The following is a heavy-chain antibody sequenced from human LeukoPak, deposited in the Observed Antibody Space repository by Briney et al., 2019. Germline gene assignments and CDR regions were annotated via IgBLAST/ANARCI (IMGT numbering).Heavy chain of an antibody. CDR1: GFTLDDYG. Sequence: GGSLRLSCAASGFTLDDYGMSWVRQAPGKGLEWVSGINWNGGSTGYADSVKGRFTISRDNAKNSLYLQMNSLRAEDTALYYCARNYNWNVFFYYYYYMDVWGKGTTVTVSS. V-gene: IGHV3-20*04. J-gene: IGHJ6*03. D-gene: IGHD1-20*01. CDR2: INWNGGST. CDR3: ARNYNWNVFFYYYYYMDV.